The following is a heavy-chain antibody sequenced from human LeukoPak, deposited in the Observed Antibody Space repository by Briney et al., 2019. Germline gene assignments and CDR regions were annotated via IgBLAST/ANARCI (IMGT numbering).Heavy chain of an antibody. J-gene: IGHJ3*02. CDR1: GGTFSSYA. CDR3: ASGTPMVRGVNDAFDI. D-gene: IGHD3-10*01. V-gene: IGHV1-69*01. Sequence: GSSVKVSCKASGGTFSSYAISWVRQAPGQGLEWMGGIIPIFGTANYAQKFQGRVTITADESTSTAYMELSSLRSEDTAVYYCASGTPMVRGVNDAFDIWGQGTMVTVSP. CDR2: IIPIFGTA.